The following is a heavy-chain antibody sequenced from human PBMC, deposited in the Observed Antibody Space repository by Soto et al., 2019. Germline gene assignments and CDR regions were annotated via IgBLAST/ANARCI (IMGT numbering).Heavy chain of an antibody. J-gene: IGHJ5*02. CDR1: GYTFTGYY. V-gene: IGHV1-2*02. Sequence: GASVKVSCKASGYTFTGYYMHWVRQAPGQGLEWMGLINPNSGGTNYAQKFQGRVTMTRDTSISKAYMELSRLRPDDTAVYYCARGVTYYYDSSGYGGSNWFDXWGQGTLLTVSX. CDR2: INPNSGGT. CDR3: ARGVTYYYDSSGYGGSNWFDX. D-gene: IGHD3-22*01.